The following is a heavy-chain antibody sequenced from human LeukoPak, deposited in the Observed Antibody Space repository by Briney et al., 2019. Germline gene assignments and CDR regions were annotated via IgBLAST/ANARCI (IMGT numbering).Heavy chain of an antibody. CDR1: GFSFSVYY. Sequence: GGSLRPSCAASGFSFSVYYMAWVRQAPGKGLEWVGLSRNKENRYSTEYGASVKGRVTISRDDSKNLMYLEMKSLKSEDTAVYYCVREYFGGYDYWGQGTLVTVSS. CDR2: SRNKENRYST. V-gene: IGHV3-72*01. J-gene: IGHJ4*02. D-gene: IGHD2-15*01. CDR3: VREYFGGYDY.